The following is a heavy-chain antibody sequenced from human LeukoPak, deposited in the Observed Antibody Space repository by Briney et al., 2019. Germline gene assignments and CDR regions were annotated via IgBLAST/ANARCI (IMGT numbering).Heavy chain of an antibody. Sequence: GRSLRLSCAASGFTFDDYAMHWVRQAPGKGLEWVSGISWNSGSIGYADSVKGRFTISRDNAKNSLYLQMNSLRAEDTAVYYCARFPMNYDFWSGYWEVLDYGMDVWGQGTTVTVSS. CDR2: ISWNSGSI. CDR3: ARFPMNYDFWSGYWEVLDYGMDV. D-gene: IGHD3-3*01. J-gene: IGHJ6*02. V-gene: IGHV3-9*01. CDR1: GFTFDDYA.